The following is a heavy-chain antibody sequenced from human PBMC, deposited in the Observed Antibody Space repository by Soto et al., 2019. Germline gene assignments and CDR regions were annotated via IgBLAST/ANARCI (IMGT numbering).Heavy chain of an antibody. CDR3: AREMDRGYIHDVDY. Sequence: EASVKVSCKTSGYSFTSHGISWVRQAPGEGLEWLGWINPSSGNKHFAQKVQDRVTLTTDSSTSIAYMELRSLTSDDTAMYYCAREMDRGYIHDVDYWG. CDR1: GYSFTSHG. J-gene: IGHJ4*01. CDR2: INPSSGNK. V-gene: IGHV1-18*04. D-gene: IGHD5-12*01.